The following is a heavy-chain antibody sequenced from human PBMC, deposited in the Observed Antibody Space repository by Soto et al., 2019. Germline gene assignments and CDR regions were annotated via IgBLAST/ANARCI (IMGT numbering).Heavy chain of an antibody. V-gene: IGHV3-48*01. J-gene: IGHJ4*02. CDR1: GFTFSIYS. CDR3: ARSANPPGIAADSALNY. CDR2: ISSSSSTI. D-gene: IGHD6-6*01. Sequence: PGGSLRLSCAASGFTFSIYSMNWVRQAPGKGLEWVSYISSSSSTIYYADSVKGRFTISRDNAKNSLYLQMNSLRAEDTAVYYCARSANPPGIAADSALNYWGQGT.